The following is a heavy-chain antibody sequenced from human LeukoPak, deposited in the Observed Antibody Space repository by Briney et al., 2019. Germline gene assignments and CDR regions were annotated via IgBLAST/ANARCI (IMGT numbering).Heavy chain of an antibody. Sequence: GGSLRLSCAASGFTFSSYWMHWVRQAPGKGLVWVSRINSDGSSTSYADSVKGRFTISRDNAKNTLYLQMNSLRAEDTAVYYCANSEVVVIIPFDYWGQGTLVTVSS. J-gene: IGHJ4*02. CDR2: INSDGSST. V-gene: IGHV3-74*01. CDR3: ANSEVVVIIPFDY. CDR1: GFTFSSYW. D-gene: IGHD3-22*01.